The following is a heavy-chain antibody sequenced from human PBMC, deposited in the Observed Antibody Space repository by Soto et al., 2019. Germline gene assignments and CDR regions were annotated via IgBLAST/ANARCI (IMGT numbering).Heavy chain of an antibody. J-gene: IGHJ6*03. D-gene: IGHD5-18*01. CDR1: GGSFSGYY. CDR2: INHSGST. V-gene: IGHV4-34*01. Sequence: QVQLQQWGAGLLKPSETLSLTCAVYGGSFSGYYWSWIRQPPGKGLEWIGEINHSGSTNYNQSLKSRVTIPGDTSKNQFSLKRSSVTAAGTAVYYCARGGIGYGPKYYYYYYVDVWGKGTTVTVSS. CDR3: ARGGIGYGPKYYYYYYVDV.